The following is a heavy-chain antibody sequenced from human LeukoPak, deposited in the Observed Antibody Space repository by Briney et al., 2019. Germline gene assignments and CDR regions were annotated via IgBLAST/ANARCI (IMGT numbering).Heavy chain of an antibody. CDR3: ARAGAYRFDS. J-gene: IGHJ4*02. CDR2: INTDTRGT. V-gene: IGHV3-74*01. CDR1: GFTFSDYW. Sequence: PGRSLRLSCAASGFTFSDYWMHWVRQAPGKGLVWVSIINTDTRGTYYADSVKGRFTISRDNAKNTLYLQMNSLTAEDTAVYYCARAGAYRFDSWGQGTLVTVSS. D-gene: IGHD3-16*01.